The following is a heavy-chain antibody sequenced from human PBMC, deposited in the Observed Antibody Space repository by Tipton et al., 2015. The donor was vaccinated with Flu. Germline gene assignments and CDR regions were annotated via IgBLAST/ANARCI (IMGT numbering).Heavy chain of an antibody. CDR3: ARVSGGGYYFDY. D-gene: IGHD2-15*01. CDR2: IYSGGST. Sequence: SLRLSCAASGFTVSSNYMSWVRQAPGKGLEWVSVIYSGGSTYYADSVKGRFTIYRDNSKNTLYLQMNSLRAEDTAVYYCARVSGGGYYFDYWGQGTLVTVSS. J-gene: IGHJ4*02. CDR1: GFTVSSNY. V-gene: IGHV3-53*01.